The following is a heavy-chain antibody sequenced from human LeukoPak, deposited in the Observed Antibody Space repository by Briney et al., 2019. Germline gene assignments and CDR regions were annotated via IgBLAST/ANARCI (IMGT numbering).Heavy chain of an antibody. CDR2: NYPTDSDT. Sequence: GASLKISCKGSGYSFSNNWIGWVRQMPGKGVEWMGINYPTDSDTRDSPSFEGQVTISADKSLSTAYLQWSSLKASDTAIYYCARHNSNTYGYYWGQGTLVTVSS. D-gene: IGHD4-17*01. CDR1: GYSFSNNW. V-gene: IGHV5-51*01. J-gene: IGHJ4*02. CDR3: ARHNSNTYGYY.